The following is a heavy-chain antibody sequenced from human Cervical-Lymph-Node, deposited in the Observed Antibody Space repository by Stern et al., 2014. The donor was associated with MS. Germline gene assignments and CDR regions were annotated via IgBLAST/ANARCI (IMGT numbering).Heavy chain of an antibody. CDR1: GFTFTTYG. CDR2: ISGSAGST. D-gene: IGHD5-24*01. J-gene: IGHJ4*02. Sequence: EVQLVESGGDVVQPGGSLRLSCAASGFTFTTYGMSWVRQAPGKGLEWVSTISGSAGSTYYSDSVKGRFAISRDNSKNTLYLHMSSLRAEDTAVYYCAKSGQFDNWGQGALVTVSS. CDR3: AKSGQFDN. V-gene: IGHV3-23*04.